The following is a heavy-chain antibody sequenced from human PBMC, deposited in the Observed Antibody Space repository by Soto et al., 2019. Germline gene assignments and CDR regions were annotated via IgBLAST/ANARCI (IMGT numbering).Heavy chain of an antibody. D-gene: IGHD3-3*01. Sequence: GGSLRLSCAASGFTFSEYAISWVRPAPGKGLEWVSVIGGDGGSPNYADSVKGRFTVSRDHSKSTLYLPMDSLRAEDKALYYCAKHDFWSGPLDYWGQGTLVTVSS. J-gene: IGHJ4*02. V-gene: IGHV3-23*01. CDR1: GFTFSEYA. CDR3: AKHDFWSGPLDY. CDR2: IGGDGGSP.